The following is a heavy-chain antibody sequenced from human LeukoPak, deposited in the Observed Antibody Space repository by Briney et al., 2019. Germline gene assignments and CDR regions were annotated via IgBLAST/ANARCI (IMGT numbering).Heavy chain of an antibody. V-gene: IGHV4-38-2*02. CDR3: ARPSGDYAAFDN. CDR1: GYSISSGYY. D-gene: IGHD4-17*01. J-gene: IGHJ3*02. Sequence: SETLSLTCTVSGYSISSGYYWGWIRQPPGKGLEWIGSIYHSGSTYYNPSLKSRVTISVDTSKNQFSLKLSSVTAADTAVYYCARPSGDYAAFDNWGQGTMVTVSS. CDR2: IYHSGST.